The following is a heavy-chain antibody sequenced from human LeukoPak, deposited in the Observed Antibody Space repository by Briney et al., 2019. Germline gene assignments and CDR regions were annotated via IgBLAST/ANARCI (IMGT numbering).Heavy chain of an antibody. CDR3: ARDRDIVVVVAALDY. CDR2: ISSSGSGDNT. V-gene: IGHV3-66*03. J-gene: IGHJ4*02. Sequence: GGSLRLSCAASGFTVSSNYMSWVRQAPGKGLEWVSGISSSGSGDNTYYADSVKGRFTISRDNSKNTLYLQMNSLRTEDTAVYYCARDRDIVVVVAALDYWGQGTLVTVSS. D-gene: IGHD2-15*01. CDR1: GFTVSSNY.